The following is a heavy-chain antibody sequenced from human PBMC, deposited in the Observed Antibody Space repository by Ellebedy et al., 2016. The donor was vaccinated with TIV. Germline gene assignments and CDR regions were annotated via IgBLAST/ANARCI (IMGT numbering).Heavy chain of an antibody. CDR2: IDFSGTGT. Sequence: GESLKISXAASGFTFSIAGMTWVRQAPGKGLEWVATIDFSGTGTYYADSVKGRFIISRDNTKNSLFLQMNSLGVEDTAVYYCARDGSEWSREYWGQGTLVTVSS. V-gene: IGHV3-21*06. CDR1: GFTFSIAG. CDR3: ARDGSEWSREY. J-gene: IGHJ4*02. D-gene: IGHD3-3*01.